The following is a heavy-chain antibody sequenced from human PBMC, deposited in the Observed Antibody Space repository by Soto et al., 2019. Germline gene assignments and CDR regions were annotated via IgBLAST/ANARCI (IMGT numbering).Heavy chain of an antibody. V-gene: IGHV4-59*01. CDR1: GGSSSSNY. D-gene: IGHD6-13*01. Sequence: SETLSLTCTVSGGSSSSNYWTWIRQPPGKGLEWIGYVYNSGSTNYNPSLKSRVTISEDTSKSQFSLKVNSMTAADTAVYYCARYRREAVAGYTLDNWGQGILVTVSS. J-gene: IGHJ4*02. CDR2: VYNSGST. CDR3: ARYRREAVAGYTLDN.